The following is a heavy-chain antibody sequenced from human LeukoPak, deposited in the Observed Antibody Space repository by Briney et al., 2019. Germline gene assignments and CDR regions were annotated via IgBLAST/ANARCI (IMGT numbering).Heavy chain of an antibody. J-gene: IGHJ4*02. V-gene: IGHV3-30*18. Sequence: GGSLRLSCAASGFTFSSYGMHWVRQAPGKGLEWVAVISYDGSNKYYPDSVKGRFTISRDNSKNTLYLQMNTLRAEDTAVYYCAKDRGYCSGGSCYWGFYFDYWGQGTLVTVSS. CDR1: GFTFSSYG. CDR3: AKDRGYCSGGSCYWGFYFDY. CDR2: ISYDGSNK. D-gene: IGHD2-15*01.